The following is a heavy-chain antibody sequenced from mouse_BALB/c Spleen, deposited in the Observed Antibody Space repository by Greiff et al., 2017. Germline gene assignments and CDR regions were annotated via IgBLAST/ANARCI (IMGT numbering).Heavy chain of an antibody. CDR3: AREGKFITTVVGYFDY. J-gene: IGHJ2*01. D-gene: IGHD1-1*01. CDR1: GYAFSSSW. V-gene: IGHV1-82*01. CDR2: IYPGDGDT. Sequence: QVQLKESGPELVKPGASVKISCKASGYAFSSSWMNWVKQRPGQGLEWIGRIYPGDGDTNYNGKFKGKATLTADKSSSTAYMQLSSLTSVDSAVYFCAREGKFITTVVGYFDYWGQGTTLTVSS.